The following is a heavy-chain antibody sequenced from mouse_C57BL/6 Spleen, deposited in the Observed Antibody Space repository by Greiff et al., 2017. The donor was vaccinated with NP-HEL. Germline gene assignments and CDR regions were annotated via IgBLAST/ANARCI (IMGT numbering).Heavy chain of an antibody. CDR2: ISDGGSYI. CDR3: ARVDEGGFAY. Sequence: EVMLVESGGGLVKPGGSLKLSCAASGFTFSSYAMSWVRQTPEKRLAWVATISDGGSYIYYPDNVKGRFTISRDNAKNNLYLQMSQLKSEDTAMYYCARVDEGGFAYWGQGTLVTVSA. CDR1: GFTFSSYA. J-gene: IGHJ3*01. V-gene: IGHV5-4*03.